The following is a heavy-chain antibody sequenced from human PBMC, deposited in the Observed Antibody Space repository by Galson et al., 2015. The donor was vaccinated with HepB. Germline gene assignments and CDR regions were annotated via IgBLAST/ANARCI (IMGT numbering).Heavy chain of an antibody. CDR2: IDPSDSYT. V-gene: IGHV5-10-1*01. J-gene: IGHJ4*02. CDR3: ARREYSSSSGSHPGDY. Sequence: SAAEVKKPGESLRISCKGSGSRFTSYWISWVRQMPGKGLARMGRIDPSDSYTNYSPSFQGHVTISADKSISTAYLQLSSLKASDTAMYYCARREYSSSSGSHPGDYWGQGTLVTVSS. D-gene: IGHD6-6*01. CDR1: GSRFTSYW.